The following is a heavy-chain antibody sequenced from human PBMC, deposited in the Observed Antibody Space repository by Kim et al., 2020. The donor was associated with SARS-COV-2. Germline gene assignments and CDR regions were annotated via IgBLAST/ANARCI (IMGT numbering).Heavy chain of an antibody. Sequence: GGSLRLSCAASGFTVSSSHMSWVRQAPGKGLEWVAVIYPDGSTYYADFVKGRFTISRDNSKNTVFLQMNSLRDEDTAIYSCAREGDAIGYCSGGSCYGDCFEPWAQETRVRLSS. CDR1: GFTVSSSH. D-gene: IGHD2-15*01. CDR3: AREGDAIGYCSGGSCYGDCFEP. CDR2: IYPDGST. V-gene: IGHV3-66*02. J-gene: IGHJ5*02.